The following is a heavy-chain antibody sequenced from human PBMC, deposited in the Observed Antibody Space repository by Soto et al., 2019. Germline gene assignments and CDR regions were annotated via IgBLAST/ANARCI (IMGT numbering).Heavy chain of an antibody. J-gene: IGHJ3*02. CDR2: INHSGST. D-gene: IGHD4-17*01. CDR3: ARSSFPDYAIWDAFDI. Sequence: PSETLSLTCAVYGGSFSGYYWSWIRQPPGKGLEWIGEINHSGSTNYNPSLKSRVTISVDTSKNQFSLKLSSVTAADTAVYYCARSSFPDYAIWDAFDIWGQGTMVTVSS. CDR1: GGSFSGYY. V-gene: IGHV4-34*01.